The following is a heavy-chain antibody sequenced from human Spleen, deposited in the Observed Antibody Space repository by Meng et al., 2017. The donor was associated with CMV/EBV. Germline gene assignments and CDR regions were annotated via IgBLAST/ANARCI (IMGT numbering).Heavy chain of an antibody. CDR2: IDWDDDK. CDR3: ARMGYGYNYFDY. V-gene: IGHV2-70D*14. J-gene: IGHJ4*02. CDR1: GFSLSTSRMR. D-gene: IGHD5-24*01. Sequence: SGPTLVKPTQTLTLTCTFSGFSLSTSRMRVSWIRQPPGKALEWLARIDWDDDKFYSTSLKTRLTISKETSKNHVVLTMTNMHPVDTATYYCARMGYGYNYFDYWGQGTLVTVSS.